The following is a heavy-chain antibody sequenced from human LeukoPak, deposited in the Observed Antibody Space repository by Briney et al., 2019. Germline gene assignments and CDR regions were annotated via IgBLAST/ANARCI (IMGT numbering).Heavy chain of an antibody. D-gene: IGHD3-10*01. CDR1: GGSVSGYY. Sequence: SETLSLTCAVYGGSVSGYYWNWIRQPPGKGLEWIGEINHSGSTNYNPSLKSRVTISGDTSKQWFSLKLTSVTAADTAVYYCARGVDSGSFYNVWGQGTLVTVSS. J-gene: IGHJ4*02. CDR2: INHSGST. CDR3: ARGVDSGSFYNV. V-gene: IGHV4-34*01.